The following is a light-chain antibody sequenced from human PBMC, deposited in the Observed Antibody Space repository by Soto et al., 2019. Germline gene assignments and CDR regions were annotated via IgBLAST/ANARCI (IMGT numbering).Light chain of an antibody. Sequence: DIQMTQSPSSLSASVGDRVTIPCRPSQRIENFLNWYQQKPGKAPNLLIYAASSLQSGVSSRFSGSGSGTDFALTISSLQPEDSATYYCQQSYSLLYTFGQGTKVEIK. V-gene: IGKV1-39*01. J-gene: IGKJ2*01. CDR3: QQSYSLLYT. CDR1: QRIENF. CDR2: AAS.